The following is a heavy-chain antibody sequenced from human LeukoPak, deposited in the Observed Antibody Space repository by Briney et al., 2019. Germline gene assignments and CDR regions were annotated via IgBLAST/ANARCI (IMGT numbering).Heavy chain of an antibody. V-gene: IGHV7-4-1*02. J-gene: IGHJ4*02. CDR2: INTNTGNS. Sequence: ASVKVSCKASGYTFTSNTVNWVRQAPGQGLEWMGWINTNTGNSMFAQGLTGRFVFSLDTSVSTAYLQISSLTAEDTAVYYCASTYYYDSSGYYSLDYWGQGTLVTVSS. CDR1: GYTFTSNT. CDR3: ASTYYYDSSGYYSLDY. D-gene: IGHD3-22*01.